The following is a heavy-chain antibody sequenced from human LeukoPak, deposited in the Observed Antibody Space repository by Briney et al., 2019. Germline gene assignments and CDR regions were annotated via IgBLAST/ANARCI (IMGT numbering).Heavy chain of an antibody. Sequence: ASVKVSCKASGYTFTGYYMHWVRQAPGQGLEWMGRINPNSGGTNYAQKFQGRVTITRDTSASTAYMELSSLRSEDTAVYYCARLKITFGGVIAKYYYGMDVWSQGTTVTISS. J-gene: IGHJ6*02. CDR3: ARLKITFGGVIAKYYYGMDV. V-gene: IGHV1-2*06. CDR2: INPNSGGT. D-gene: IGHD3-16*02. CDR1: GYTFTGYY.